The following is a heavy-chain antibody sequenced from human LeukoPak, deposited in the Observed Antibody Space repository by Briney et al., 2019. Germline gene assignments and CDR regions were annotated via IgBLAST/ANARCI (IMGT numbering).Heavy chain of an antibody. CDR3: ASTYGSGVPKAGGKAYDTSGRDV. CDR1: GFTFSSYA. Sequence: GGSLRLSCAASGFTFSSYAMHWVRQAPGKGLEWVAVISYDGSNKYYADSVKGRFTISRDNSKNTLYLQMNSLRAEDTAVYYCASTYGSGVPKAGGKAYDTSGRDVGGKGPTAT. CDR2: ISYDGSNK. J-gene: IGHJ6*04. D-gene: IGHD3-10*01. V-gene: IGHV3-30-3*01.